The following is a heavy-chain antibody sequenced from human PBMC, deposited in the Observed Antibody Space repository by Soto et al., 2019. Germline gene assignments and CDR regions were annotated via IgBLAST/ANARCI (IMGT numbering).Heavy chain of an antibody. J-gene: IGHJ6*02. CDR1: GFTFSSYG. V-gene: IGHV3-30*18. CDR2: ISYDGSNK. CDR3: AKVLLWFGELYGYGMDV. D-gene: IGHD3-10*01. Sequence: QVQLVESGGGVVQPGRSLRLSCAASGFTFSSYGMHWVRQAPGKGLEWVAVISYDGSNKYYADSVKGRFTISRDNSKNTLYLQMNSLRAEDTAVYYCAKVLLWFGELYGYGMDVWGQGTTVTVSS.